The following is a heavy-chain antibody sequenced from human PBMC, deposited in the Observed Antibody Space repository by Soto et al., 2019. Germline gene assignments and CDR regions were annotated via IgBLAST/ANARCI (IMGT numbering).Heavy chain of an antibody. Sequence: KPSETLSLTCTVSGGSISSSSYYWGWIRQPPGKGLEWIGSIYYSGSTYYNPSLKSRVTISVDTSKNQFSLKLSSVTAADTAVYYCARHIYCSSTSCYTPGGTYYDFWSGYSAFDIWGQGTMVTVSS. J-gene: IGHJ3*02. V-gene: IGHV4-39*01. CDR3: ARHIYCSSTSCYTPGGTYYDFWSGYSAFDI. CDR2: IYYSGST. D-gene: IGHD2-2*02. CDR1: GGSISSSSYY.